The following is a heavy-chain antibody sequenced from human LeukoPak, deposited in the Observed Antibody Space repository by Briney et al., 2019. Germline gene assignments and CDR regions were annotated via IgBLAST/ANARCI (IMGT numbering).Heavy chain of an antibody. D-gene: IGHD3-22*01. V-gene: IGHV3-48*01. J-gene: IGHJ4*02. Sequence: TGGSLRLSCAASGFSFSSYSMDWVRQVPGKGLEWVSYISSSSTTIYYADSVKGRFTISRDNSKNTLYLQMNSLRAEDTAVYYCARDLTGSSGSLDYWGQGTLVTVSS. CDR2: ISSSSTTI. CDR1: GFSFSSYS. CDR3: ARDLTGSSGSLDY.